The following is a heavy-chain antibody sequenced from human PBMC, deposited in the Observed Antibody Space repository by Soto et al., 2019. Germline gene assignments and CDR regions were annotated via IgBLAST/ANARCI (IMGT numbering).Heavy chain of an antibody. CDR2: ISYDGSNK. CDR1: GFTFSSYA. CDR3: ARDPYLYYYDSSGYYQGGGFDY. D-gene: IGHD3-22*01. J-gene: IGHJ4*02. V-gene: IGHV3-30-3*01. Sequence: QVQLVESGGGVVQPGRSLRLSCAASGFTFSSYAMHWVRQAPGKGLEWVAVISYDGSNKYYADSVKGRFTISRDNSKKTLYLQMNSLRAEDTAVYYCARDPYLYYYDSSGYYQGGGFDYWGQGTLVTVSS.